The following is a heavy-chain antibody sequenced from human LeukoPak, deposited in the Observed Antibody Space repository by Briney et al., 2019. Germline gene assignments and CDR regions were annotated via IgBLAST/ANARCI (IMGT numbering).Heavy chain of an antibody. V-gene: IGHV4-4*09. CDR2: IFISGGT. CDR1: GGSISNYF. D-gene: IGHD1-26*01. Sequence: PSETLSLTCTVSGGSISNYFWSWIPQPPGKGLEWIGYIFISGGTNYNPSLKSRVTMSEDRSKNQFSLELSSVTAADTAVYYCARLADTTVANYYLDYWGQGTLVTVSS. J-gene: IGHJ4*02. CDR3: ARLADTTVANYYLDY.